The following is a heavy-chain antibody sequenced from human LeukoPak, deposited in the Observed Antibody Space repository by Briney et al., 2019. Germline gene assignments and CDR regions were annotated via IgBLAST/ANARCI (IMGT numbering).Heavy chain of an antibody. V-gene: IGHV3-7*01. CDR3: ARGRGSYSADY. Sequence: GGSLRLSCTASGFTFSNFWMGWVRQAPGKGLEWVANIKQDETEKFYLGSVKGRFTISRDNSKNTLYLQMNSLRAEDTAVYYCARGRGSYSADYWGQGTLVTVSS. J-gene: IGHJ4*02. CDR1: GFTFSNFW. D-gene: IGHD1-26*01. CDR2: IKQDETEK.